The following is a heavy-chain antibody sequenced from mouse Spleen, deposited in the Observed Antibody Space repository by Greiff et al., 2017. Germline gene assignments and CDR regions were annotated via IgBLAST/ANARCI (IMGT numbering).Heavy chain of an antibody. Sequence: QVQLQQPGAELVKPGASVKLSCKASGYTFTSYWMHWVKQRPGQGLEWIGMIHPNSGSTNYNEKFKSKATLTVDKSSSTAYMQLSSLTSEDSAVYYCALITTVVEDAMDYWGQGTSVTVSS. CDR3: ALITTVVEDAMDY. CDR2: IHPNSGST. CDR1: GYTFTSYW. J-gene: IGHJ4*01. V-gene: IGHV1-64*01. D-gene: IGHD1-1*01.